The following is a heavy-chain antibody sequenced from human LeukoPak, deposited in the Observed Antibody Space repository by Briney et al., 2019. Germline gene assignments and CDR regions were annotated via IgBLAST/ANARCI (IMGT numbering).Heavy chain of an antibody. CDR3: AFHVGFNSHFDY. Sequence: GGSLRLSCAASGFTFSSYAMHWVRQAPGKGLEWVAVISYDGSNKYYADSVKGRFTISRDNAKNSLYLQMNSLRAEDTAVYYCAFHVGFNSHFDYWGQGTLVTVSS. J-gene: IGHJ4*02. V-gene: IGHV3-30-3*01. D-gene: IGHD2/OR15-2a*01. CDR2: ISYDGSNK. CDR1: GFTFSSYA.